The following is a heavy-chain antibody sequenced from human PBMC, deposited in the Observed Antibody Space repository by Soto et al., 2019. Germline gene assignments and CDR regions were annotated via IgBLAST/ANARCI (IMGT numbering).Heavy chain of an antibody. D-gene: IGHD5-18*01. CDR1: GVTFSSYA. CDR3: AGPKGLHLWLYDH. V-gene: IGHV3-23*01. J-gene: IGHJ4*02. CDR2: ISGSAGTT. Sequence: GGSLRLSCTASGVTFSSYAMSWVRQAPGKGLEWVSSISGSAGTTYYADSVKGRFTISRDNSGNTLYLQMNSLRAEDTAMYYCAGPKGLHLWLYDHWGQGTQVTVSS.